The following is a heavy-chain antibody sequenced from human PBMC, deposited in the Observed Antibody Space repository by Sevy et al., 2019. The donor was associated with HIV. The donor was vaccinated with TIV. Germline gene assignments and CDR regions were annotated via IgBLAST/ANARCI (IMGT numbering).Heavy chain of an antibody. D-gene: IGHD3-22*01. J-gene: IGHJ4*02. CDR3: ARAQQVTMLVVIGGIYFDF. Sequence: GGSLRLSCAASGFTFSSYWMTWVRQAPGKGLEGVANIKQDMSEKYYADSVKGRFTISRDNARNSLYQQMESLRAEDTAVYYCARAQQVTMLVVIGGIYFDFWGQGTLVTVSS. CDR1: GFTFSSYW. CDR2: IKQDMSEK. V-gene: IGHV3-7*01.